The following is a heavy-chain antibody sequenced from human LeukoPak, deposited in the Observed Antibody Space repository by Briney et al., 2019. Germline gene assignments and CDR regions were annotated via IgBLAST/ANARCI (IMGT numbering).Heavy chain of an antibody. Sequence: PSQTLSLTCTVSGGSISSGDYYWSWIRQPPGKGLEWIGYIYYSGSTYYNPSLKSRVTISVDTSKNQFSLKLSSVTAADTAVHYCARVGDYYGSGSYYSVDYWGQGTLVTVSS. D-gene: IGHD3-10*01. V-gene: IGHV4-30-4*01. CDR2: IYYSGST. CDR3: ARVGDYYGSGSYYSVDY. J-gene: IGHJ4*02. CDR1: GGSISSGDYY.